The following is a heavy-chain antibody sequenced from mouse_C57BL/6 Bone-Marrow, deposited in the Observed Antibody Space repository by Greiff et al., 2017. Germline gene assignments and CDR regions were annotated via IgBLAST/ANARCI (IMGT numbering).Heavy chain of an antibody. J-gene: IGHJ3*01. CDR3: LRRISWFAC. D-gene: IGHD1-1*01. Sequence: VKLQQPGAELVMPGASVKLSCKASGYTFTSYWMHWVKQRPGQGLEWIGEIDPSDSYTNYNQKFKGKSTLTVDKSSSTAFMQLSSLTSEDSAIFGVLRRISWFACWGQGALVTVSA. CDR2: IDPSDSYT. CDR1: GYTFTSYW. V-gene: IGHV1-69*01.